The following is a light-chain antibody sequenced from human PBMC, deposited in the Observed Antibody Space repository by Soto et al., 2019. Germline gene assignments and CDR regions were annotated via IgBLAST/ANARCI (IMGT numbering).Light chain of an antibody. CDR3: QQYDTLTPLT. CDR1: QDISNY. Sequence: DIQMTQSPSSLSASVGDRVTITCQASQDISNYLNWYQQKPGKAPKLLIFYASTLQIGVPSRFISSGSGTDYTFTISSRQPDDLVTYFCQQYDTLTPLTFGGGTKVDIK. V-gene: IGKV1-33*01. J-gene: IGKJ4*01. CDR2: YAS.